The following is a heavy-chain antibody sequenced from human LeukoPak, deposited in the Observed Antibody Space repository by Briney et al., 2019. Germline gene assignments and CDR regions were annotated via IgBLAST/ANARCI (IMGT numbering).Heavy chain of an antibody. CDR2: ISSSSSYI. Sequence: GGSLRLSCAAPGFTFSSYAMSWVRQAPGKGLEWVSSISSSSSYIYYADSVKGRFTISRDNAKNSLYLQMNSLRAEDTAVYYCARGIMQDTYFDWFEPNELFDYWGQGTLVTVYS. CDR3: ARGIMQDTYFDWFEPNELFDY. CDR1: GFTFSSYA. V-gene: IGHV3-21*01. J-gene: IGHJ4*02. D-gene: IGHD3-9*01.